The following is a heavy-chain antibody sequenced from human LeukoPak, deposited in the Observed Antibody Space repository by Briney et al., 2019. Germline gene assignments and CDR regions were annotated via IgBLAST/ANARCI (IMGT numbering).Heavy chain of an antibody. D-gene: IGHD6-19*01. V-gene: IGHV1-46*01. J-gene: IGHJ6*03. CDR2: ISPSSGTT. CDR1: GYTFTSYY. Sequence: ASVKVSCKASGYTFTSYYMHWVRQAPGQGLEWMGIISPSSGTTSYAQKFQGTVTMTRDTSTSTVYMELSSLRSEDTAVYYCARGGPVAGRDYYDYYMDVWGKGTTVTISS. CDR3: ARGGPVAGRDYYDYYMDV.